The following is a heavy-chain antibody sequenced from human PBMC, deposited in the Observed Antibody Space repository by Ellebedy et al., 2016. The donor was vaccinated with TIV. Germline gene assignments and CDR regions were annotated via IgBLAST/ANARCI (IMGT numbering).Heavy chain of an antibody. J-gene: IGHJ5*02. CDR1: GFTFSSYS. CDR2: ISSSSTI. V-gene: IGHV3-48*02. Sequence: GESLKISXAASGFTFSSYSMNWVRQAPGKGLEWVSYISSSSTIYYADSVKGRFTISRDNAKNSLYLQMNSLRDEDTAVYYCARVPGSFSLNWFDPWGQGTLVTVSS. CDR3: ARVPGSFSLNWFDP. D-gene: IGHD3-10*01.